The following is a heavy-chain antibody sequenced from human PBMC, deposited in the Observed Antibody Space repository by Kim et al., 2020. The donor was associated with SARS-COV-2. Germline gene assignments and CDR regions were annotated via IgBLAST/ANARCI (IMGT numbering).Heavy chain of an antibody. D-gene: IGHD6-6*01. CDR1: GFTFSSYS. CDR3: ARGGSRIAARPYAYYYYGMDV. J-gene: IGHJ6*02. V-gene: IGHV3-48*02. CDR2: ISSSSSTI. Sequence: GGSLRLSCAASGFTFSSYSMNWVRQAPGKGLEWVSYISSSSSTIYYADSVKGRFTISRDNAKNSLYLQMNSLRDEDTAVYYCARGGSRIAARPYAYYYYGMDVWGQGTTVTVSS.